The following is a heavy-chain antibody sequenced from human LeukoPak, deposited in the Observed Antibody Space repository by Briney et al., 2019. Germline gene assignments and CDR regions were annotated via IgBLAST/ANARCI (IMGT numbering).Heavy chain of an antibody. J-gene: IGHJ6*03. CDR2: ISAYNGNT. Sequence: GASVKVSCKASGYTFTSYGISWVRQAPGQGLEWMGWISAYNGNTNYAQKLQGRVTMTTDTSTSTAYVELRSLRSDDTAVYYCARTGRLVIRDYYMDVWGKGTTVTVSS. V-gene: IGHV1-18*01. CDR1: GYTFTSYG. CDR3: ARTGRLVIRDYYMDV. D-gene: IGHD3-9*01.